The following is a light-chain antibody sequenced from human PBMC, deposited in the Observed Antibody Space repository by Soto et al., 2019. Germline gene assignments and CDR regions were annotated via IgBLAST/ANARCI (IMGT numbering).Light chain of an antibody. CDR1: SSDVGGYNY. V-gene: IGLV2-11*01. J-gene: IGLJ3*02. CDR2: DVT. CDR3: CSFSGTHHWV. Sequence: QSALTQPRSVSGSPGQSVTISCTGTSSDVGGYNYVSWYQQLPGKAPKLMIYDVTKRPSGVPDRFSGSKSGNTASLTISGLQAEDEADYQCCSFSGTHHWVFGGGTQLTVL.